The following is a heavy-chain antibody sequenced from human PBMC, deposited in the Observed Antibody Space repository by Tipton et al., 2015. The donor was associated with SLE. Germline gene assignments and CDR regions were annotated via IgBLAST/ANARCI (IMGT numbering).Heavy chain of an antibody. CDR1: GGSISSSSYY. V-gene: IGHV4-39*07. J-gene: IGHJ4*02. CDR2: IYYSGST. Sequence: TLSLTCTVSGGSISSSSYYWGWIRQPPGKGLEWIGSIYYSGSTYYNPSLKSRVTISVDTSKNQFSLKLSSVTAADTAVYYCARRGVGAIDYWGQGTLVTASS. D-gene: IGHD1-26*01. CDR3: ARRGVGAIDY.